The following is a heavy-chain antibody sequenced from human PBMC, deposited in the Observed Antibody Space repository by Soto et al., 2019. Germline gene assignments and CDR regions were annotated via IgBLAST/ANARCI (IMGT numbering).Heavy chain of an antibody. CDR3: ARHVDAVAAANFDY. V-gene: IGHV5-10-1*01. D-gene: IGHD6-13*01. J-gene: IGHJ4*02. CDR2: IDPSDSYT. Sequence: PGESLKISCKGSGYSFTSYWISWVRQMPGKGLEWMGRIDPSDSYTNYSPSFQGHVTISADKSISTAYLQWSSLKASDTAMYYCARHVDAVAAANFDYRGQGTLVTVSS. CDR1: GYSFTSYW.